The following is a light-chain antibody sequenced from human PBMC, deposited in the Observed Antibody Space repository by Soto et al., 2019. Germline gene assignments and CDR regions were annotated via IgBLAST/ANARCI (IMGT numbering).Light chain of an antibody. J-gene: IGKJ5*01. CDR1: QSVRAY. CDR3: KQGSNWPFT. Sequence: EIVLTQSPDTLALSPGERATLSCRASQSVRAYLAWYQQKPGQGPRLLIYDASNRATGIPARFSGSGSGTDFTLTISSLEPEVLAVYYCKQGSNWPFTFGQGTRREI. CDR2: DAS. V-gene: IGKV3-11*01.